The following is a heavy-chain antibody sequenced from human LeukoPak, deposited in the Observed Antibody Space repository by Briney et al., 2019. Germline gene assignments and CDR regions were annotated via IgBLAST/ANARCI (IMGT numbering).Heavy chain of an antibody. CDR1: GYTFTSYD. J-gene: IGHJ6*03. CDR2: MNPNSGNT. CDR3: ARFLTSDFWSGYYYYYMDV. Sequence: ASVKVSCKASGYTFTSYDINWVRQATGQGLEWMGWMNPNSGNTGYAQKFQGRVTITRNTSISTAYMELSSLRSEDTAVYYCARFLTSDFWSGYYYYYMDVWGKGTTVTVSS. D-gene: IGHD3-3*01. V-gene: IGHV1-8*03.